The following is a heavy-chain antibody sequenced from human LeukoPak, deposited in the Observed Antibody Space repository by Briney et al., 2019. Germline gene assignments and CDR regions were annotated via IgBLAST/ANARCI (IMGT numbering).Heavy chain of an antibody. Sequence: SETLSLTCTVSGGSISSSSYYWGWIRQPPGKGLEWIGEIYHSGSTNYNPSLKSRVTISVDKSKNQFSLKLSSVTAADTAVYYCARVVRWPQHYFDYWGQGTQVTVSS. D-gene: IGHD3-10*02. CDR3: ARVVRWPQHYFDY. CDR2: IYHSGST. CDR1: GGSISSSSYY. J-gene: IGHJ4*02. V-gene: IGHV4-39*07.